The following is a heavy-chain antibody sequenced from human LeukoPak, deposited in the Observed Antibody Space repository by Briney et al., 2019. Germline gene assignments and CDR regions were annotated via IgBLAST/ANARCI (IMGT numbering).Heavy chain of an antibody. CDR3: ARGTSPFLTDFDY. Sequence: PGRSLRLSCAASGFTFSSYGMHWVRQAPGKGLEWVAVISYDGSNKYYADSVKGRFTISRDNSKNTLYLQMNSLRVEDTAVYYCARGTSPFLTDFDYWGQGNLVTVSS. CDR1: GFTFSSYG. V-gene: IGHV3-30*03. J-gene: IGHJ4*02. CDR2: ISYDGSNK. D-gene: IGHD3-9*01.